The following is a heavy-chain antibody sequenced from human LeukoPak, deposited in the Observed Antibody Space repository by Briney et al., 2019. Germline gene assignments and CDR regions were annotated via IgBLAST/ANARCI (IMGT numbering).Heavy chain of an antibody. Sequence: RASVKVSCKASGYTFTSYYMHWVRQAPGQGLEWMGIINPSGGGTSYAQKFQGRVTMTRDTSISTAYMELSRLRSDDTAVYYCARVFIAVADFDYWGQGTLVTVSS. D-gene: IGHD6-19*01. CDR2: INPSGGGT. J-gene: IGHJ4*02. V-gene: IGHV1-46*01. CDR1: GYTFTSYY. CDR3: ARVFIAVADFDY.